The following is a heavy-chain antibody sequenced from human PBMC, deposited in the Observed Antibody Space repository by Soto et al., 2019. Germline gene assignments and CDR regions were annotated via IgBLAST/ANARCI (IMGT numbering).Heavy chain of an antibody. V-gene: IGHV1-69*13. CDR3: ARDLGNYYGSGSYTFDY. J-gene: IGHJ4*02. CDR2: IIPIFGTA. Sequence: GASVKVSCKASGGTFSSYAISWVRQAPGQGLEWMGGIIPIFGTANYAQKFQGRVTITADESTSTAYMELSSLRSEDTAVYYCARDLGNYYGSGSYTFDYWGQGTLVTVSS. D-gene: IGHD3-10*01. CDR1: GGTFSSYA.